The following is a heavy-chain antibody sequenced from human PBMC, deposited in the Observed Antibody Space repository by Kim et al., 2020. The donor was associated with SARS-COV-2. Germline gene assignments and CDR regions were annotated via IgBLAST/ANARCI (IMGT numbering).Heavy chain of an antibody. D-gene: IGHD1-26*01. CDR2: INTNTGNP. CDR3: ATGLSGSYWGGGDY. J-gene: IGHJ4*02. CDR1: GYTFTSYA. V-gene: IGHV7-4-1*02. Sequence: ASVKVSCKASGYTFTSYAMNWVRQAPGQGLEWMGWINTNTGNPTYAQGFTGRFVFSLDTSVSTAYLQISSLKAEDTAVYYCATGLSGSYWGGGDYWGQGTLVTLSS.